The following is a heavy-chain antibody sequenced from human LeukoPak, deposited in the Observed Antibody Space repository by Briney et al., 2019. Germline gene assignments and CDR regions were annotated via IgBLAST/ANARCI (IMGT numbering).Heavy chain of an antibody. V-gene: IGHV3-48*01. D-gene: IGHD3-22*01. J-gene: IGHJ4*02. CDR2: ISGSSSTI. CDR1: GFTFSSYS. Sequence: PGGSLRLSCAASGFTFSSYSMNWVRQAPGKGLEWVSYISGSSSTIYYADSVKGRFTISRDNAKNSLYLQMNSLRAEDTAVYYCASLGRGKSYDSSGYLQQDYWGQGTLVTVSS. CDR3: ASLGRGKSYDSSGYLQQDY.